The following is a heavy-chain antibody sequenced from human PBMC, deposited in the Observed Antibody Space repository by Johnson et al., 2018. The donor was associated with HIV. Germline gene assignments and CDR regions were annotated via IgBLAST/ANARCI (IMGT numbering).Heavy chain of an antibody. CDR1: GFIFSDYY. D-gene: IGHD6-6*01. Sequence: QVQLLESGGGLVQPGGSLRLSCAASGFIFSDYYMTWIRQAPGKGLEWVSYISSSGSTIYYADYVKGRFTISRDNAKNSLYLQMNSLRAEDTALYYCARRGSSRAFDIWGQGTMVTVSS. J-gene: IGHJ3*02. CDR2: ISSSGSTI. CDR3: ARRGSSRAFDI. V-gene: IGHV3-11*01.